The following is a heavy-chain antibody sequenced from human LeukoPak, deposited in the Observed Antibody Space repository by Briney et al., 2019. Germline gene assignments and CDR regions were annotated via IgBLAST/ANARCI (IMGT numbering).Heavy chain of an antibody. D-gene: IGHD6-19*01. CDR3: ARRVAVEVAFDI. Sequence: GESLKISCKGSGYSFSTYWIGWVRQMPGKGLEWMGIMYPGDSDTRYSPSFQGQVTISADKSISTAYLQWSSLKASDTAMYYCARRVAVEVAFDIWGQGTMVTVFS. CDR1: GYSFSTYW. V-gene: IGHV5-51*01. CDR2: MYPGDSDT. J-gene: IGHJ3*02.